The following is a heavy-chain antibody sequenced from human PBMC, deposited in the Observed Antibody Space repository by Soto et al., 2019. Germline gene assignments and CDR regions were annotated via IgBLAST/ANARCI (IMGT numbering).Heavy chain of an antibody. CDR2: IWYDGSNK. J-gene: IGHJ4*02. Sequence: PGGSLRLSCAASGFTFSSYWMHWVRQAPGKGLVWVAVIWYDGSNKYYADSVKGRFTISRDNSKNTLYLQMNNLRAEDTAVYYCARDPRRDGYNRFDEWGQGSPVTVSS. D-gene: IGHD5-12*01. V-gene: IGHV3-33*08. CDR1: GFTFSSYW. CDR3: ARDPRRDGYNRFDE.